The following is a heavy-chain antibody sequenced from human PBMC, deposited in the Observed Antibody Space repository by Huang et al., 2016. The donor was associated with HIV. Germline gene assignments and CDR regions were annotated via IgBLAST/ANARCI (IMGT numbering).Heavy chain of an antibody. CDR3: ATSTPDVGAGVLRSAFDI. V-gene: IGHV1-24*01. CDR1: GYTVSELS. D-gene: IGHD2-15*01. Sequence: QVQLVESGAELKKPGASVRVSCKVSGYTVSELSLHWVRQAPEKGLEWMGGLEPEEGETIDAQRLQGRVTMTEDTSTDTAYMELSSLRPEDTAVYYCATSTPDVGAGVLRSAFDIWGQGTMVTVSS. J-gene: IGHJ3*02. CDR2: LEPEEGET.